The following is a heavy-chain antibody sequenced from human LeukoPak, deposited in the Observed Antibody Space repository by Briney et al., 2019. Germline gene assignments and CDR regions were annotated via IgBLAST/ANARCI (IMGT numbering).Heavy chain of an antibody. CDR3: ASLSVASYYYDGSGYLDY. CDR2: IYYSGST. D-gene: IGHD3-22*01. V-gene: IGHV4-39*01. CDR1: GGSISSSSYY. J-gene: IGHJ4*02. Sequence: SETLSLTCTVSGGSISSSSYYWGWIRQPPGKGLEWIGSIYYSGSTYYNPSLKSRVTISVGTSKNQFSLKLSSVTAADTAVYYCASLSVASYYYDGSGYLDYWGQGTLVTVSS.